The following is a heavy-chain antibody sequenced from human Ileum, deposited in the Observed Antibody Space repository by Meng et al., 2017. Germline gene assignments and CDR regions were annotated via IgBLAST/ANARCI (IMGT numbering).Heavy chain of an antibody. J-gene: IGHJ4*02. D-gene: IGHD2/OR15-2a*01. V-gene: IGHV3-23*01. CDR3: ARLLLLGIIDY. CDR1: GFTFTTYA. CDR2: ISRDAGTT. Sequence: EVQLLESGGNLEQPGVSLRLPCAAFGFTFTTYAMSWVRQVPGKGLEWLSTISRDAGTTYYADSVKGRFTISRDNSDNTLYLQMSSLTAADTALYYCARLLLLGIIDYWGQGTLVTVSS.